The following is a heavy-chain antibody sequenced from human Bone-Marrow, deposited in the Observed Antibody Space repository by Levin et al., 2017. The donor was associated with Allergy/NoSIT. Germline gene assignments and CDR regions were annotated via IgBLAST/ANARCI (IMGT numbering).Heavy chain of an antibody. CDR1: GFSFNNYG. Sequence: GESLKISCATSGFSFNNYGMNWVRQAPGKGLEWVAVIWFDGSKSEYADSVKGRFIISRDNTKNTLYLAMNSLRVDDTAVYYCAKDLSTKVFDSWGQGILVTVS. V-gene: IGHV3-33*06. CDR3: AKDLSTKVFDS. J-gene: IGHJ4*02. D-gene: IGHD5/OR15-5a*01. CDR2: IWFDGSKS.